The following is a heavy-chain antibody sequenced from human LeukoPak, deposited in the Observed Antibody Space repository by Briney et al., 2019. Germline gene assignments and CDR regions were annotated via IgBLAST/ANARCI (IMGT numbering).Heavy chain of an antibody. J-gene: IGHJ5*02. V-gene: IGHV4-59*01. D-gene: IGHD1-1*01. CDR1: GGSISGYY. CDR2: IFYSGST. CDR3: ARHVNNWNDDNWFDP. Sequence: SETLSLTCTVSGGSISGYYWSWIRQPPGKGLEWIGYIFYSGSTNYNPSLKSRVTISLDTSKNLFSLKLTSVTAADTAVYYCARHVNNWNDDNWFDPWGQGTLVTVSS.